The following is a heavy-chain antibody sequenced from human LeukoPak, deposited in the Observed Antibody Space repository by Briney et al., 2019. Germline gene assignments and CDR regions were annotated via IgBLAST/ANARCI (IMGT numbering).Heavy chain of an antibody. CDR2: IYYSGST. V-gene: IGHV4-31*03. CDR3: ARGSIAAAKREWNAFDI. D-gene: IGHD6-13*01. Sequence: SETPSLTCTVSGGSISSGGYYWSWIRQHPGKGLEWIGYIYYSGSTYYNSSLKSRVTISVDTSKNQFSLKLSSVTAADTAVYYCARGSIAAAKREWNAFDIWGQGTMVTVSS. J-gene: IGHJ3*02. CDR1: GGSISSGGYY.